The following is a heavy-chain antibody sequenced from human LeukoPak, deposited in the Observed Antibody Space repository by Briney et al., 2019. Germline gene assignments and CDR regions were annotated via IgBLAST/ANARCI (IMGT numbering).Heavy chain of an antibody. J-gene: IGHJ4*02. CDR1: GFRFSDNY. Sequence: GGSLRLSCAASGFRFSDNYMSWIRQAPGKGLEWLSYISSGSSDTNYADSVKGRFTISRDNAKNSLYLQMNSLRAEDTAVYYCARGARTINPGDDYWGKGTLAPSPQ. CDR2: ISSGSSDT. V-gene: IGHV3-11*06. CDR3: ARGARTINPGDDY. D-gene: IGHD5-24*01.